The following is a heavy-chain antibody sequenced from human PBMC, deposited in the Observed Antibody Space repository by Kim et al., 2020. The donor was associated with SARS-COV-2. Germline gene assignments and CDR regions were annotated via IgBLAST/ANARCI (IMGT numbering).Heavy chain of an antibody. D-gene: IGHD2-2*01. J-gene: IGHJ4*02. CDR3: ARAPPYQLLAIDY. V-gene: IGHV3-7*04. CDR1: GFTFSSYW. Sequence: GGSLRLSCAASGFTFSSYWMSWVRQAPGKGLEWVANIKQDGSEKYYVDSVKGRFTISRDNAKNSLYLQMNSLRAEDTAVYYCARAPPYQLLAIDYLGQGTLVTVSS. CDR2: IKQDGSEK.